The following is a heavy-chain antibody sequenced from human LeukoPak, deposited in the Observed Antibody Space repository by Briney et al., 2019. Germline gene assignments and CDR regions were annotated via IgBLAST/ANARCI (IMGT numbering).Heavy chain of an antibody. V-gene: IGHV3-48*03. Sequence: GGSLRLSCAASGFTFSSYEMNWVRQAPGKGLEWVSYISSSGSTIYYADSLKGRFTISRDNAKNSLYLQMNSLRAEDTAIYYCTRMTTMTPGPRYDYWGQGTLVTVSS. D-gene: IGHD4-17*01. CDR1: GFTFSSYE. CDR3: TRMTTMTPGPRYDY. CDR2: ISSSGSTI. J-gene: IGHJ4*02.